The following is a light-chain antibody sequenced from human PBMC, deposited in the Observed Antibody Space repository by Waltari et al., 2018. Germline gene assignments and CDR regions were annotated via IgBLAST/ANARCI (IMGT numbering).Light chain of an antibody. CDR1: SNDVGGYNA. Sequence: QSALTQPASVSGSPGQSVTIFCAGTSNDVGGYNAVSRYQEYPGPAPRVIIYDVSDRPSGVSDRFSGSKSGNTASLTISGLQAEDEADYYCSSQSSNDVVLFGGGTKLTVL. V-gene: IGLV2-14*01. CDR2: DVS. J-gene: IGLJ2*01. CDR3: SSQSSNDVVL.